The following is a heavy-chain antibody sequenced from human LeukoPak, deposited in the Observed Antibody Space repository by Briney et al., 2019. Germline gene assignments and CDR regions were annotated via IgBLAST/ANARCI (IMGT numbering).Heavy chain of an antibody. CDR2: IYYIRNT. J-gene: IGHJ4*02. CDR3: ARTQSQSGSYRYYFGY. CDR1: GGSVGSAGYY. Sequence: SETLSLTCTVSGGSVGSAGYYWSWIRQPPGGGLEWIGYIYYIRNTNYNPSLKSRATMSLDPSKNQFSLKLNSVTAADTAVYYCARTQSQSGSYRYYFGYWGQGTLVTVSS. D-gene: IGHD1-26*01. V-gene: IGHV4-61*08.